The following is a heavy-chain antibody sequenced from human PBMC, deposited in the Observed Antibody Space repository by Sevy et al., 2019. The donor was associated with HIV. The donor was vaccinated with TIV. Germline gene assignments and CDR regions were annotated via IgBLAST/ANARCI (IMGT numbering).Heavy chain of an antibody. D-gene: IGHD3-10*01. J-gene: IGHJ5*02. V-gene: IGHV4-31*03. Sequence: SETLSLTCTVSGGSISSGGYYWSWIRQHPGKGLEWIGYIYYSGSTYYNPSLKSRVTISVDTSKNQFSLKLSLVTAADTAVYYCARDVGILWFGELFHGWFDPWGQGTLVTVSS. CDR3: ARDVGILWFGELFHGWFDP. CDR2: IYYSGST. CDR1: GGSISSGGYY.